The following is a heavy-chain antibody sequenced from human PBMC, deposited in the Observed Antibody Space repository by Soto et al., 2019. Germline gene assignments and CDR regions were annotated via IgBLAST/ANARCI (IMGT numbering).Heavy chain of an antibody. J-gene: IGHJ4*02. Sequence: QVQLVQSGAEVKKPGSSVKVSCKASGGAFGSYAINWVRQAPGQGLVWMGGIIPMFDTTNYAQRFQGRVTVTADESTSTVYLELTRLRSEDTAMYYCTRHRGYSSGYWGQDFWGQGTLVTVSS. CDR3: TRHRGYSSGYWGQDF. CDR2: IIPMFDTT. CDR1: GGAFGSYA. V-gene: IGHV1-69*01. D-gene: IGHD5-12*01.